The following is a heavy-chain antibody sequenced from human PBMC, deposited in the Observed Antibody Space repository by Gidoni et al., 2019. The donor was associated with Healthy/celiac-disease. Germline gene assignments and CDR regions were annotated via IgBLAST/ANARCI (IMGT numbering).Heavy chain of an antibody. CDR2: IIPIFGTA. J-gene: IGHJ4*02. CDR3: ARRPYSSSNYYFDY. CDR1: GSTFSSYA. V-gene: IGHV1-69*01. D-gene: IGHD6-6*01. Sequence: QVQLVQSGAEVKKPGSSVQVACKASGSTFSSYAISWVRQAPGQGLAWMGGIIPIFGTANYAQKFQGRVTITADESTSTAYMELSSLRSEDTAVYYCARRPYSSSNYYFDYWGQGTLVTVSS.